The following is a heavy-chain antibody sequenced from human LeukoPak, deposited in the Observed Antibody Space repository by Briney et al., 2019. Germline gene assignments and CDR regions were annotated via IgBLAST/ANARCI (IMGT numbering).Heavy chain of an antibody. CDR2: ISHRGSP. CDR1: GYSISSDYC. Sequence: PSETLSLTCIVSGYSISSDYCWGWIRQAPGKGLEWIGSISHRGSPYYNPSLQSRVTMSADTPNNQFSLRLSSVPAADTAVYYCARDGGFYYTASPNSWFDPWGQGILVTVSS. V-gene: IGHV4-38-2*02. D-gene: IGHD2-15*01. J-gene: IGHJ5*02. CDR3: ARDGGFYYTASPNSWFDP.